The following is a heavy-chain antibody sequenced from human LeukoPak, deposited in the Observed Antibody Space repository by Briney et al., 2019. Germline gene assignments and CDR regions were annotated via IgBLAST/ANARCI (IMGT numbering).Heavy chain of an antibody. CDR3: AKDHRPYEYDSGDYYYVRGKDAFDI. CDR1: GGSISSYY. V-gene: IGHV4-59*01. Sequence: SETLSLTCTVSGGSISSYYWSWIRQPPGKGLEWIGCLYYSGSTNYNPSLKSRVTISVDTSKNQFSLKLRSVTAADTAVYYCAKDHRPYEYDSGDYYYVRGKDAFDIWGQGTMVTVSS. J-gene: IGHJ3*02. D-gene: IGHD3-22*01. CDR2: LYYSGST.